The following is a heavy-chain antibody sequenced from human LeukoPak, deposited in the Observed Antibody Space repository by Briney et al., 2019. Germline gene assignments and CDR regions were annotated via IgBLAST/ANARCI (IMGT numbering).Heavy chain of an antibody. D-gene: IGHD5-24*01. J-gene: IGHJ6*03. CDR1: GFTFSSYW. V-gene: IGHV3-74*01. CDR3: ARGYLITGYYYYMDA. Sequence: GGSLRLSCAASGFTFSSYWMHWVRQAPGKGLVWVSRINTDGSSTSYADSVKGRFTISRDNAKNTLYLQMNSLRAEDTAVYYCARGYLITGYYYYMDAWGKGTTVTASS. CDR2: INTDGSST.